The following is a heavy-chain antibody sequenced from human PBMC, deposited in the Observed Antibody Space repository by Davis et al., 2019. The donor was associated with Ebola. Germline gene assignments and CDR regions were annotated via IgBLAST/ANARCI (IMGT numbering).Heavy chain of an antibody. J-gene: IGHJ4*02. CDR1: GGSISSSSYY. CDR2: IGSSGSIT. Sequence: PSETLSLTCTVSGGSISSSSYYWGWIRQAPGKGLEWVSYIGSSGSITYYADSVKGRFTISGDNAKNTLYLQMNSLRAEDTAVYYCVTFPTSGSHYGFQGGWGQGTLVTVSS. D-gene: IGHD1-26*01. V-gene: IGHV3-11*04. CDR3: VTFPTSGSHYGFQGG.